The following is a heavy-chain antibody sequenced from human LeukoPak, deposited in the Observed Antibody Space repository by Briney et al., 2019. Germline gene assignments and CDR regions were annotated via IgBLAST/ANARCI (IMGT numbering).Heavy chain of an antibody. CDR2: IRHEGSET. J-gene: IGHJ6*02. CDR3: AKANRDHLSHYYGVDV. CDR1: GFTFSTYG. D-gene: IGHD3-10*01. Sequence: PGGSLRLSCAASGFTFSTYGMHWLRQAPGKGPESVALIRHEGSETYHAESVKGRFTISRDDSKNTFYLQMNSLRAEDTAVYYCAKANRDHLSHYYGVDVWGQGTTVVVSS. V-gene: IGHV3-30*02.